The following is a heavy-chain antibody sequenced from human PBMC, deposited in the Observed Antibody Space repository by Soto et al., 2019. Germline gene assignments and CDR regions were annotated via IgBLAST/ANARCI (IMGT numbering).Heavy chain of an antibody. J-gene: IGHJ3*02. CDR2: ISSSSSYI. Sequence: GGSLRLSCAASGFTFSSYSMNWVRQAPGKGLEWVSSISSSSSYIYYADSVKGRFTISRDNAKNSLYLQMNSLRAEDTAVYYWARGSFSSGGNNDAFNIGGQGKMVTVSS. V-gene: IGHV3-21*01. CDR1: GFTFSSYS. CDR3: ARGSFSSGGNNDAFNI. D-gene: IGHD6-19*01.